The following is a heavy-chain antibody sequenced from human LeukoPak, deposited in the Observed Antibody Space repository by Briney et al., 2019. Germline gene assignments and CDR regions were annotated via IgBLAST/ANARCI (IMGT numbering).Heavy chain of an antibody. J-gene: IGHJ3*02. CDR2: IYSSGDT. D-gene: IGHD6-13*01. Sequence: SETLSLTCTVSGGSISSYYWSWVRQPAGKELQWIGRIYSSGDTHYNPSFQSRVTMSVDTSKNQFSLNLSSVTAADTAVYYCARDNIPAHINDAFDIWGQGRMVTVSA. V-gene: IGHV4-4*07. CDR3: ARDNIPAHINDAFDI. CDR1: GGSISSYY.